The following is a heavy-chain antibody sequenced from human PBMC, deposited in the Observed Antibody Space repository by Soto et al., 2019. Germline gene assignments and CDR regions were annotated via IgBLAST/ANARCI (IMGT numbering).Heavy chain of an antibody. CDR3: AREPMVRAAHGFDI. CDR2: INPNSIGT. CDR1: GYTFTGHY. D-gene: IGHD3-10*01. V-gene: IGHV1-2*02. J-gene: IGHJ3*02. Sequence: ASEKVSCKASGYTFTGHYMHWVRQAPGQGLEWMGWINPNSIGTNYAQKFQGRVTMTRDTSISTAYMELSRLRSDDTAVYYCAREPMVRAAHGFDIWGQGTMVTVS.